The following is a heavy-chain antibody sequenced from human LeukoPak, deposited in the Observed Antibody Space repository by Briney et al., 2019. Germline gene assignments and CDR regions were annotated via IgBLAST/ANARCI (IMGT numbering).Heavy chain of an antibody. D-gene: IGHD3-3*01. CDR2: ISSSNSYI. V-gene: IGHV3-21*01. J-gene: IGHJ4*02. CDR1: GFTFSSYS. CDR3: VRDLPHYDFWSGSPY. Sequence: GGSLRLSCAASGFTFSSYSMNWVRQAPGKGLEWVSSISSSNSYIYYADSVKGRFTVSRDNAKNTLYLQMNSLRAEDTAVYYCVRDLPHYDFWSGSPYWGQGTLVTVSS.